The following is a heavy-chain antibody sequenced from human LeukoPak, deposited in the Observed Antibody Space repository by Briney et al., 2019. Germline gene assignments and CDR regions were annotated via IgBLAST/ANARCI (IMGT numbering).Heavy chain of an antibody. Sequence: GGSLRLSCAASGFTFSNYALTWVRQASGTGLEWVSIIAGNGNTYYADPVKGRVTISRDDSKSTLYLQMNSLRPGDTAVYYCAKCARSGGACYDAFDLWGQGTMVTVSS. CDR1: GFTFSNYA. V-gene: IGHV3-23*01. D-gene: IGHD2-15*01. CDR3: AKCARSGGACYDAFDL. CDR2: IAGNGNT. J-gene: IGHJ3*01.